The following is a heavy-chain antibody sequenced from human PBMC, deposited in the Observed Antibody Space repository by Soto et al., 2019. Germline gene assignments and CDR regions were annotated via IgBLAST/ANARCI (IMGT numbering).Heavy chain of an antibody. CDR3: AAGGIDYYGSGSYAYYFDY. J-gene: IGHJ4*02. V-gene: IGHV1-69*01. D-gene: IGHD3-10*01. Sequence: QVQLVQSGAEVKKPGSSVKVSCKASGGTFSSYAISWVRQAPGQGVEWMGGIIPIFGTATSAQKFQGRVTITADESTSTAYMELSSLRSEDTAVYYCAAGGIDYYGSGSYAYYFDYWGQGTLVTVSS. CDR2: IIPIFGTA. CDR1: GGTFSSYA.